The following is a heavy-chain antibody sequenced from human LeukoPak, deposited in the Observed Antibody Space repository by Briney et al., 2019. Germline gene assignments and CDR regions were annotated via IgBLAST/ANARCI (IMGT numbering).Heavy chain of an antibody. CDR1: GFSFGDYA. CDR2: INWDGDTT. CDR3: VKGVAVADFLYWDS. D-gene: IGHD6-19*01. V-gene: IGHV3-43D*03. Sequence: GGSLRLSCSASGFSFGDYAMHWVRQPPGKGLEWVSLINWDGDTTYYGDSVKGRFTISRDNTKNSVYLQMDSLRPEDTALYYCVKGVAVADFLYWDSWGQGTLVTVSS. J-gene: IGHJ4*02.